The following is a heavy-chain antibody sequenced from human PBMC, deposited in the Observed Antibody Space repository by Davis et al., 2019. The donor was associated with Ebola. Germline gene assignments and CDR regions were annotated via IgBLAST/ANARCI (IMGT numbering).Heavy chain of an antibody. V-gene: IGHV3-30*03. D-gene: IGHD2-15*01. CDR1: GFTFSSYG. CDR2: ISYDGSNK. CDR3: ARDSLSGVVVVAATPYFDY. Sequence: PGGSLRLSCAASGFTFSSYGMHWVRQAPGKGLEWVAVISYDGSNKYYEDSVKGRFTISRDNSKNTLYLQMNSLRAEDTAVYYCARDSLSGVVVVAATPYFDYWGQGTLVTVSS. J-gene: IGHJ4*02.